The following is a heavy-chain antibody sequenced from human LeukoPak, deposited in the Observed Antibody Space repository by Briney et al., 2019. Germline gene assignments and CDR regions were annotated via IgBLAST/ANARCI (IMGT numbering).Heavy chain of an antibody. CDR1: GGTFSSYA. V-gene: IGHV1-69*04. CDR3: ARDTGEVVVVPAAMTLDY. CDR2: IIPILGIA. D-gene: IGHD2-2*01. J-gene: IGHJ4*02. Sequence: SVKVSCKASGGTFSSYAITWVRQAPGQGLEWMGRIIPILGIANYAQKFQGRVTITADKSTSTAYMELSSLRSEDTAVYYCARDTGEVVVVPAAMTLDYWGQGTLVTVSS.